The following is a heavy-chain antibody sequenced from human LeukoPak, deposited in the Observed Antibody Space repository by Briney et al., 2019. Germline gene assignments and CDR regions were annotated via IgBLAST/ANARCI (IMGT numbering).Heavy chain of an antibody. CDR2: ISSSSSYV. V-gene: IGHV3-21*01. D-gene: IGHD4-17*01. CDR1: GFTFSSYS. J-gene: IGHJ4*02. Sequence: GGSLRLSCAASGFTFSSYSMNWVRQAPGKGLEWVSSISSSSSYVYYADSVKGRFTISRDNAKNSLYLQMNSLRAEDTAVYYCARSSREGTVTTHCGQGTLVTVSS. CDR3: ARSSREGTVTTH.